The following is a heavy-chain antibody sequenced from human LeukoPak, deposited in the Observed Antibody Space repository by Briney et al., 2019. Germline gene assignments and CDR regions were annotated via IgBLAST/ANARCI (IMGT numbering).Heavy chain of an antibody. CDR2: IRYDGSNK. J-gene: IGHJ4*02. D-gene: IGHD2-21*02. V-gene: IGHV3-30*02. Sequence: GGSLRLSCAASGFTFSSYGMHWVRQAPGKGLEWVAFIRYDGSNKYYADSVKGRFTISRDNSKNTLYLQMNSLRAEDTVVYYCARAFTGEVVTASAPPGSDYWGQGTLVTVSS. CDR1: GFTFSSYG. CDR3: ARAFTGEVVTASAPPGSDY.